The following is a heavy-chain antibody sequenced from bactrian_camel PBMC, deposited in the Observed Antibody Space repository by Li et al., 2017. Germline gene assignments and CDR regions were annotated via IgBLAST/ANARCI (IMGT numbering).Heavy chain of an antibody. V-gene: IGHV3S55*01. D-gene: IGHD5*01. CDR2: IDEDGNS. J-gene: IGHJ4*01. CDR3: AADPSRELWVGYPPYKY. Sequence: HVQLVESGGGSVQAGGSLRLSCSYAGDPYYTYCMGWFRQAPGKEREWVAAIDEDGNSGIAESVKGRFSISRDNAGNTLYLQMNSLKPEDTAVYYCAADPSRELWVGYPPYKYWGQGTQVTVS. CDR1: GDPYYTYC.